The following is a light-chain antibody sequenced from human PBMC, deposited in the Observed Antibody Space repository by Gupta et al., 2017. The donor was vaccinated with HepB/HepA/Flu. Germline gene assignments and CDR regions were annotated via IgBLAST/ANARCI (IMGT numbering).Light chain of an antibody. Sequence: HSVVTQPPSASAHPGQRLTFSCSGSNSKIGHKAVTWYQHLPGSAPKLLIYDTNHRPSGVPDRFSASKSGTSASLAISGLQSEDEADYYCATWDDSLNGAVFGGGTKLTVL. CDR1: NSKIGHKA. V-gene: IGLV1-44*01. J-gene: IGLJ2*01. CDR3: ATWDDSLNGAV. CDR2: DTN.